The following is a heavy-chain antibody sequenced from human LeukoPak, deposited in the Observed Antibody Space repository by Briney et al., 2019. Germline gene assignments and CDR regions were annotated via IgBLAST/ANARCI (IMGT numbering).Heavy chain of an antibody. CDR1: GFTFSDYY. CDR2: ISSSGSTI. V-gene: IGHV3-11*04. Sequence: GGSLRLSCAASGFTFSDYYMSWIRQAPGKGLGWVSYISSSGSTIYYADSVKGRFTISRDNAKNSLYLQMNSLRAEDTAVYYCARDLFQRYCSSTSCASNVFDIWGQGTMVTVSS. CDR3: ARDLFQRYCSSTSCASNVFDI. D-gene: IGHD2-2*01. J-gene: IGHJ3*02.